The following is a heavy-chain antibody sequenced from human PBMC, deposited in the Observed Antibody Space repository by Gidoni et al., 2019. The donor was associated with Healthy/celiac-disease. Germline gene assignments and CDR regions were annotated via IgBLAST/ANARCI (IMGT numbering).Heavy chain of an antibody. J-gene: IGHJ6*02. D-gene: IGHD2-2*01. V-gene: IGHV3-48*02. CDR1: GFTFSSYS. CDR3: ARGVPAARRGWIYYGMDV. CDR2: ISSSSSTI. Sequence: EVQLVESGGGLVQPGGSLRLSCAASGFTFSSYSMNWVRQAPGKGLEWVSYISSSSSTIYYADSVKGRFTISRDNAKNSLYLQMNSLRDEDTAVYYCARGVPAARRGWIYYGMDVWGQGTTVTVSS.